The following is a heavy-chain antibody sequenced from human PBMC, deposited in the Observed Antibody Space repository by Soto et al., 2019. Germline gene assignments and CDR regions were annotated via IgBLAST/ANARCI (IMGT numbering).Heavy chain of an antibody. J-gene: IGHJ4*02. CDR2: ISSDGRKE. CDR3: ARDNGGY. CDR1: GFTFRTYA. V-gene: IGHV3-30*04. Sequence: QEQLVESGGGVVQPGRSLRLSCAASGFTFRTYAMHWVRQAPGKGLEWVAVISSDGRKEFYVDSVKGRFTISRDNSKNTRYLKMNSPRTDDAAIYYCARDNGGYWGQGTLVTVSS. D-gene: IGHD2-8*01.